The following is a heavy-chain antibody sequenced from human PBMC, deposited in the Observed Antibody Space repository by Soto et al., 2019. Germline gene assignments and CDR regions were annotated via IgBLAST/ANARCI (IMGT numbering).Heavy chain of an antibody. CDR1: GYTFTNYG. D-gene: IGHD2-21*02. CDR2: VSPYNGNR. V-gene: IGHV1-18*01. CDR3: ARRYGDPSSAAGFDY. J-gene: IGHJ4*02. Sequence: GASVKVSCRASGYTFTNYGISWVRQAPGQGLEWMGWVSPYNGNRYYAQKFHGRLTLTTDTSTNTAFMELRSLSPGDTAIYSCARRYGDPSSAAGFDYWGQGALVTVSS.